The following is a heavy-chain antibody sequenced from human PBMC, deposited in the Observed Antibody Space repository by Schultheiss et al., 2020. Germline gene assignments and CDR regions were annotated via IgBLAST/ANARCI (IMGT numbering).Heavy chain of an antibody. V-gene: IGHV3-23*01. Sequence: GGSLRLSCAASGFTFSSYGMHWVRQAPGKGLEWVSGISGSGGSTYYADSLKGRFTISRDNSKNTLYLQMNSLRAEDTAVYYCAKDTTLSGRQFDYWGQGTLVTVSS. D-gene: IGHD1-26*01. CDR2: ISGSGGST. J-gene: IGHJ4*02. CDR3: AKDTTLSGRQFDY. CDR1: GFTFSSYG.